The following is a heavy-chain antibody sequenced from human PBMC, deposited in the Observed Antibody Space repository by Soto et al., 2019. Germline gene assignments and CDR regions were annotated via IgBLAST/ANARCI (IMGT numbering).Heavy chain of an antibody. V-gene: IGHV3-23*01. J-gene: IGHJ4*02. CDR3: AKTLEYYSDSSGYY. CDR1: GFTFSSYA. Sequence: EVQVLESGGDLVQPGGSLRLSCAASGFTFSSYAMSWVRQAPGKGLERVSTISGSGGSTYYADSVTGRFTISRDNSKNTLYLQMNSLRAEDTAVYYCAKTLEYYSDSSGYYWGQGTLVTVSS. CDR2: ISGSGGST. D-gene: IGHD3-22*01.